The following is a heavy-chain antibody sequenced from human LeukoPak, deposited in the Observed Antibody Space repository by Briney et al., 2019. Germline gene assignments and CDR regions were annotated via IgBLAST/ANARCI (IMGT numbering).Heavy chain of an antibody. CDR1: GFTFSSYS. CDR3: ARDGRQYGMDV. J-gene: IGHJ6*02. V-gene: IGHV3-48*01. Sequence: GGSLRLSCAASGFTFSSYSMNWVRQAPGKGLEWVSYISSSSSTIYYADSVKGRFTISRDNAKNSLYLQMNSLRAEDTAVYYCARDGRQYGMDVWGQGTTVTVSS. CDR2: ISSSSSTI.